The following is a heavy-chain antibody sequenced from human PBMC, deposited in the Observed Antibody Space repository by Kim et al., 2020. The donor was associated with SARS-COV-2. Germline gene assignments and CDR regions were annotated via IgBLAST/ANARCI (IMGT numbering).Heavy chain of an antibody. D-gene: IGHD3-16*01. V-gene: IGHV1-8*01. Sequence: ASVKVSCKASGYTFTSYDINWVRQATGQGLEWMGWMNPNSGNTGYAQKFQGRVTMTRNTSISTAYMELSSLRSEDTAVYYCARAPKRGLPLVWYYYYMDVWGKGTTVTVSS. J-gene: IGHJ6*03. CDR1: GYTFTSYD. CDR2: MNPNSGNT. CDR3: ARAPKRGLPLVWYYYYMDV.